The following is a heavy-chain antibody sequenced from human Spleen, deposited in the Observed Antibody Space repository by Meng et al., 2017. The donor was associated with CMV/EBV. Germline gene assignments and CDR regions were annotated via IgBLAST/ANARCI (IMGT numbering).Heavy chain of an antibody. D-gene: IGHD3-22*01. CDR3: ATNYYNTPGYYFLN. CDR1: GGTRRNEA. V-gene: IGHV1-69*05. J-gene: IGHJ4*02. Sequence: KASGGTRRNEAITWVRQAPGQGLEWMGGITPIFGITNYASKFQGRVTMTTDESTTTAYMELSSLRSEDMAVYFCATNYYNTPGYYFLNWGQGTLVTVSS. CDR2: ITPIFGIT.